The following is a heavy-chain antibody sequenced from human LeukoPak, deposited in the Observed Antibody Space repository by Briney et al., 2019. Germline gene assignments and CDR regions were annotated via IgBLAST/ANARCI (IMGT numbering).Heavy chain of an antibody. J-gene: IGHJ4*02. V-gene: IGHV7-4-1*02. Sequence: ASVKVSCKASGYTFTSYGISWVRQAPGQGLEWMGWINTNTGNPTYAQGFTGRFVFSLDTSVSTAYLQISSLKAEDTAVYYCARGDYSGLYYFDYWGQGTLVTVSS. CDR3: ARGDYSGLYYFDY. D-gene: IGHD5-12*01. CDR1: GYTFTSYG. CDR2: INTNTGNP.